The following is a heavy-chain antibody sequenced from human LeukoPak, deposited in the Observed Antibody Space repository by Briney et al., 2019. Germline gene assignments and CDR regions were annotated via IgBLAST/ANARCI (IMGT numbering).Heavy chain of an antibody. CDR3: ASRHSSGWYLDY. D-gene: IGHD6-19*01. J-gene: IGHJ4*02. Sequence: GGSLRLSCAASGFTFDDYAMHWVWQAPGKGLEWVSGISWNSGAIGYADSVKGRFTISRDNAKNSLYLQMNSLRAEDTAVYYCASRHSSGWYLDYWGQGTLVTVSS. CDR2: ISWNSGAI. CDR1: GFTFDDYA. V-gene: IGHV3-9*01.